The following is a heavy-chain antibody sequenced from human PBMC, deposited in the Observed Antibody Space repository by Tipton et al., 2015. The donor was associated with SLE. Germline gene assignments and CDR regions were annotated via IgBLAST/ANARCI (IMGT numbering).Heavy chain of an antibody. CDR3: ARVSSSWYLYYYYYMDV. Sequence: LRLSCTVSGGSISSYYWSWIRQPPGKGLEWIGYIYYSGSTNYNPSLKSRVTISVDTSKNQFSLKLSSVTAADTAVYYCARVSSSWYLYYYYYMDVWGKGTTVTVSS. J-gene: IGHJ6*03. CDR1: GGSISSYY. CDR2: IYYSGST. D-gene: IGHD6-13*01. V-gene: IGHV4-59*01.